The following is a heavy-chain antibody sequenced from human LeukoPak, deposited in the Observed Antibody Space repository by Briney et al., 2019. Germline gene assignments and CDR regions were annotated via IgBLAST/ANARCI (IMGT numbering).Heavy chain of an antibody. D-gene: IGHD3-10*01. CDR3: ARHDITMVRGVIWWFDP. CDR2: IYYSGST. J-gene: IGHJ5*02. CDR1: GGSISSSSYY. V-gene: IGHV4-39*01. Sequence: SETLSLTCTVSGGSISSSSYYWGWIRQPPGKGLEWIGSIYYSGSTYYNPSLKSRVTISVDTSKNQFSLKLSSVTAADTAVYYCARHDITMVRGVIWWFDPWGQGILVTVSS.